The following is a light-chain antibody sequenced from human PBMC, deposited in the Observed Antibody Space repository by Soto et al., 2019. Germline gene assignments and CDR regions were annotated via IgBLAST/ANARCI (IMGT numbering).Light chain of an antibody. CDR1: QSVGTS. CDR2: EAA. CDR3: QQRFSWPLT. Sequence: EVVLTQSPATLSLSPGDRVALSCRASQSVGTSLAWYQQKPGQTPRLLIYEAAIRATGIPARFSASGSGTDFILTISSLAPEDFAVYLCQQRFSWPLTFGGGTKVDIK. J-gene: IGKJ4*01. V-gene: IGKV3-11*01.